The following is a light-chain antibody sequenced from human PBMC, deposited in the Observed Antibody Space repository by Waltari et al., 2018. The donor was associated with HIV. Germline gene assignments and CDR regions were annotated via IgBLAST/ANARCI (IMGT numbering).Light chain of an antibody. CDR3: SSYTSTNTWV. V-gene: IGLV2-14*03. Sequence: QSALTQPASVSESPGQSITISCTGTSSDVGGYTSVTWYQQHPGQAPQLMSYDVTKRPSGVSNRFSGSMSGNTASLTSSGLQAEDEADYYCSSYTSTNTWVFGGGTKLTVL. CDR2: DVT. J-gene: IGLJ3*02. CDR1: SSDVGGYTS.